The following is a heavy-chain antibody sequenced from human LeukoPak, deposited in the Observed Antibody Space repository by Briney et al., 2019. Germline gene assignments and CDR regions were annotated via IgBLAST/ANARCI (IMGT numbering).Heavy chain of an antibody. CDR2: IKQDGSEK. D-gene: IGHD2-15*01. CDR3: AKSAISGGSSMNWFDP. V-gene: IGHV3-7*01. Sequence: GGSLRLSCAASGFTFSSYWMSWVRQAPGKGLEWVANIKQDGSEKYYVDSVKGRFTISRDNSKKTLYLQMDSLRAEDTAVYYCAKSAISGGSSMNWFDPWGQGTLVTVSS. CDR1: GFTFSSYW. J-gene: IGHJ5*02.